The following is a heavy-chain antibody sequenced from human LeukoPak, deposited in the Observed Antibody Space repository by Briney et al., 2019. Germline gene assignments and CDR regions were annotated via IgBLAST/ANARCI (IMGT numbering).Heavy chain of an antibody. V-gene: IGHV3-9*01. CDR2: ISWNSGSI. Sequence: GGSLRLSCAASGFTFDDYAMHWVRQAPGKGLEWVSGISWNSGSIGYADSVKGRFTISRDNAKNSLYLQMNSLRAEDTALYYCARSYYDSSGYYSIYYYYGMDVWGQGTTVTVSS. CDR3: ARSYYDSSGYYSIYYYYGMDV. D-gene: IGHD3-22*01. J-gene: IGHJ6*02. CDR1: GFTFDDYA.